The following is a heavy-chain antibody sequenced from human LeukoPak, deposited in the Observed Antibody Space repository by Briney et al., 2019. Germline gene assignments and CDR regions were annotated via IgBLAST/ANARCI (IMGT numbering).Heavy chain of an antibody. CDR3: GKGRSMLGELSGDY. J-gene: IGHJ4*02. V-gene: IGHV3-23*01. Sequence: PGGSLRLSCAASGLTFSSYAMSWVRQAPGKGPEWVSAISGGGDTTYYADSVKGRFTISRDNSKNTLYLQMNSLRSEDTAVYYCGKGRSMLGELSGDYWGQGTLVTVSS. CDR2: ISGGGDTT. D-gene: IGHD3-10*02. CDR1: GLTFSSYA.